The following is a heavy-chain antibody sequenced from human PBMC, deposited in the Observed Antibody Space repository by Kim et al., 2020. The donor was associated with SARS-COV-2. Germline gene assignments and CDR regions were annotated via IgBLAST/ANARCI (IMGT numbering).Heavy chain of an antibody. CDR2: ISSSGSTI. Sequence: GGSLRLSCAASGFTFSDYYMSWIRQAPGKGLEWVSYISSSGSTIYYADSVKGRFTISRDNAKNSLYLQMNSLRAEDTAVYYCARENSQITIFGVVTRIGMDVWGQGTTVTVSS. CDR1: GFTFSDYY. CDR3: ARENSQITIFGVVTRIGMDV. J-gene: IGHJ6*02. V-gene: IGHV3-11*01. D-gene: IGHD3-3*01.